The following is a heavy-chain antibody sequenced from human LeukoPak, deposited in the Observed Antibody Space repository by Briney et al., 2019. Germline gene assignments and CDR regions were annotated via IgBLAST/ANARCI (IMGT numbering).Heavy chain of an antibody. D-gene: IGHD2-8*01. CDR2: IYTSGST. J-gene: IGHJ5*02. CDR1: GASISSGNYF. CDR3: ARALCINGACEWFDP. V-gene: IGHV4-61*02. Sequence: RPSQTLSLTCTVSGASISSGNYFWSWIRQPAGKGLEWIGRIYTSGSTNYNPSLKTRVTISVDTSKNQFSLKLRSVTAADTAVYYCARALCINGACEWFDPWGQGSLVTVSS.